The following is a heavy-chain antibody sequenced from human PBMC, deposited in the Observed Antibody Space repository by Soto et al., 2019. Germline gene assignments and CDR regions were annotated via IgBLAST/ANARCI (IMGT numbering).Heavy chain of an antibody. D-gene: IGHD1-26*01. J-gene: IGHJ4*02. Sequence: EVQLVESGGGVVRPGGSLRLSCAASGFTFDDYGMSWVRQAPGKGLEWVAGINWNGGSTGYADSVKGRFTISRDNAKNSLYLQMNSLRAEDTALYYCAILGASGHFPPFDYWGQGTLVTVSS. V-gene: IGHV3-20*04. CDR3: AILGASGHFPPFDY. CDR2: INWNGGST. CDR1: GFTFDDYG.